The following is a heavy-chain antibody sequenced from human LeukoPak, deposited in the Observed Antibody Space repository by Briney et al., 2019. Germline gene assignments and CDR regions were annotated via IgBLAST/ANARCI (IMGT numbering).Heavy chain of an antibody. D-gene: IGHD3-9*01. CDR3: ARPSRDYDILTGYLYY. CDR1: GYTFTSYY. J-gene: IGHJ4*02. CDR2: INPSGGST. Sequence: ASVKVSCKASGYTFTSYYMHWVRQAPGQGLEWMGIINPSGGSTSYAQKFQGRVTMTRDTSTSTVYMELSSLRSEDTAVYYCARPSRDYDILTGYLYYWGQGTLVTVPS. V-gene: IGHV1-46*01.